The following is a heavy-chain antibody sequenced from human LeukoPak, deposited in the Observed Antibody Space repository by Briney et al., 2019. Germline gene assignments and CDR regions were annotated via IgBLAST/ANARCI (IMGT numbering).Heavy chain of an antibody. CDR2: ISGSGGST. J-gene: IGHJ4*02. D-gene: IGHD3-9*01. CDR1: GFTFSSYA. Sequence: PGGSLRLSCSASGFTFSSYAINWVRQAPGKGLEWVSAISGSGGSTYYADSVRGRFTISRDNSKNTLYLQMNSLRAEGTAVYYCAKPVLRYFDWAPFDYWGQGPLVTVYS. V-gene: IGHV3-23*01. CDR3: AKPVLRYFDWAPFDY.